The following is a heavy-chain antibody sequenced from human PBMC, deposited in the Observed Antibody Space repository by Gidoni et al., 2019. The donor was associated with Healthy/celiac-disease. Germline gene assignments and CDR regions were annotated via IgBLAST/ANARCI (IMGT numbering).Heavy chain of an antibody. D-gene: IGHD4-17*01. V-gene: IGHV4-31*03. J-gene: IGHJ2*01. CDR1: GGSISSGGYY. Sequence: QVQLQESGPGLVKPSQTLSLTCTVSGGSISSGGYYWSWIRQHPGKGLEWIGYIYYSGSTYYNPSLKSRVTISVDTSKNQFSLKLSSVTAADTAVYYCARALGYGGNSFRSHWYFDLWGRGTLVTVSS. CDR2: IYYSGST. CDR3: ARALGYGGNSFRSHWYFDL.